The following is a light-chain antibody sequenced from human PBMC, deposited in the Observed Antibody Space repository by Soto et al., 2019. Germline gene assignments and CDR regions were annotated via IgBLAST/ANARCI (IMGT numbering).Light chain of an antibody. Sequence: EIGMTQSPATLSVSQGERATLSCRASQSVSSNFAWYQQKPGQAPRLLIYGASTRATGIPARFSGSGSGTEFTLTISSLQSEDFAVYYCQQYNYWPPYTFGQGTKLEIK. CDR1: QSVSSN. J-gene: IGKJ2*01. CDR3: QQYNYWPPYT. V-gene: IGKV3-15*01. CDR2: GAS.